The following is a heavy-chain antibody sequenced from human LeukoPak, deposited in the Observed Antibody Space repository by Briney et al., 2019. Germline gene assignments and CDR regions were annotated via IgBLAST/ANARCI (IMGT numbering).Heavy chain of an antibody. Sequence: ASVKVSCKASGYTFTGYFLHWVRQAPGQGLEWMGWIDPNSGGTNYAQKLQGRVTMTRDTSISTAYMELSRLRPDDTAVYYCARDYYDSSGFGAFDIWGQGTMVTVSS. J-gene: IGHJ3*02. D-gene: IGHD3-22*01. CDR2: IDPNSGGT. V-gene: IGHV1-2*02. CDR1: GYTFTGYF. CDR3: ARDYYDSSGFGAFDI.